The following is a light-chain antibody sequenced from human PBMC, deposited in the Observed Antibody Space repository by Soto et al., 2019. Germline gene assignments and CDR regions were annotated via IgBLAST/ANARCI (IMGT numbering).Light chain of an antibody. CDR2: DAS. CDR1: QSISSW. J-gene: IGKJ1*01. CDR3: QQYNSYPWT. V-gene: IGKV1-5*01. Sequence: GDRVTITCRASQSISSWLAWYQQKPGKAPKLLIYDASCLESGVPSRFSGSGSGTEFTLTITSLQPDDFATYYCQQYNSYPWTFGQGTKVDIK.